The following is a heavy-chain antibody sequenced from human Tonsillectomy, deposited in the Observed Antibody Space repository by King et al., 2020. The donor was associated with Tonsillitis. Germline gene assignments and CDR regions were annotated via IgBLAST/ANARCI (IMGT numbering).Heavy chain of an antibody. V-gene: IGHV3-30-3*01. J-gene: IGHJ4*02. Sequence: VQLVESGGGVVQPGRSLRLSCAASGFTFSSYARHWVRQAPGKGLEWVAGISYEGSNKYYADSVKGRFTISRDNSKKTLYLQMNSRRAEDTAVYYCARSTYYDFWSGSTFDYWGQGTLVTVSS. CDR1: GFTFSSYA. CDR3: ARSTYYDFWSGSTFDY. D-gene: IGHD3-3*01. CDR2: ISYEGSNK.